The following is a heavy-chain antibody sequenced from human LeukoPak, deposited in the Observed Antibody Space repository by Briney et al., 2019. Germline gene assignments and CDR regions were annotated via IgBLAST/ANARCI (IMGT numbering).Heavy chain of an antibody. J-gene: IGHJ3*02. CDR1: GFTFSGFW. CDR2: INQDGSEK. V-gene: IGHV3-7*03. D-gene: IGHD6-19*01. CDR3: ARDLVAGTTTGAFDI. Sequence: GGSLRLSCAASGFTFSGFWMSWVRQAPGKGLEWVANINQDGSEKYYVDSVKGRFTISRDNAKNSLYLQMNSLRAEDTALYYCARDLVAGTTTGAFDIWGQGTMVTVSS.